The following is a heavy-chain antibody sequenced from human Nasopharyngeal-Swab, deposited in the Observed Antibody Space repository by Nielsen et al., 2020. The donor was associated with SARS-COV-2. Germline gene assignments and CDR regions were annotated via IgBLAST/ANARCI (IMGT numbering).Heavy chain of an antibody. CDR2: RWYDGSNK. D-gene: IGHD6-6*01. J-gene: IGHJ4*02. CDR1: GFTFCSYG. V-gene: IGHV3-33*01. CDR3: ARDYEPGAKYSSSWGFDY. Sequence: GESLKISCAASGFTFCSYGMHWVRQAPGKGLEWVAVRWYDGSNKYYADSVEGRFTISRDNSKNTLYLQMNSLRDEDTAVYYCARDYEPGAKYSSSWGFDYWGQGTLVTVSS.